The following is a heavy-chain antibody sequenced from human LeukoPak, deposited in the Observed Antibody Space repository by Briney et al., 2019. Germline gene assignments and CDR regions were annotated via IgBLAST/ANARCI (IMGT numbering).Heavy chain of an antibody. V-gene: IGHV3-23*01. CDR1: GFTFSSYA. CDR3: ARFSTEYYYYYYYMDV. D-gene: IGHD2/OR15-2a*01. CDR2: ISGSGGST. J-gene: IGHJ6*03. Sequence: GGSLRLSCAASGFTFSSYAMSWVRQAPGKGLEWVSAISGSGGSTYYADPVKGRFTISRDNSKNTLYLQMNSLRAEDTAVYYCARFSTEYYYYYYYMDVWGKGTTVTVSS.